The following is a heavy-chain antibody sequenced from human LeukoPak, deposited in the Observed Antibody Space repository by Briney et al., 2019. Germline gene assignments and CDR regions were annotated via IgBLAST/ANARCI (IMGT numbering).Heavy chain of an antibody. V-gene: IGHV3-23*01. Sequence: GGSLRLSCAASGFIFSSYAMSWVRQAPGKGLEWVSAISGSGGSTYYADSVKGRFTISRDNSKNTLYLQMNSLRAEDTAVYYCAKDGAPYCSGGSCQPYYFDYWGQGTLVTVSS. D-gene: IGHD2-15*01. CDR1: GFIFSSYA. J-gene: IGHJ4*02. CDR3: AKDGAPYCSGGSCQPYYFDY. CDR2: ISGSGGST.